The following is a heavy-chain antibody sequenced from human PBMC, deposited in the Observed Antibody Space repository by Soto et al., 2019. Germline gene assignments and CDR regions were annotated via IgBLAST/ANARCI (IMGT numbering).Heavy chain of an antibody. CDR3: ASEVVGYSYGIPGSRYYYGMDV. D-gene: IGHD5-18*01. CDR1: GGTFSSYA. Sequence: QVQLVQSGAEVKKPGSSVKVSCKASGGTFSSYAISWVRQAPGQGLEWMGGIIPIFGTANYAQKFQGRVTITADESTSTAYMELSSLRSEDTAVYYCASEVVGYSYGIPGSRYYYGMDVWGQGTTVTVSS. J-gene: IGHJ6*02. V-gene: IGHV1-69*01. CDR2: IIPIFGTA.